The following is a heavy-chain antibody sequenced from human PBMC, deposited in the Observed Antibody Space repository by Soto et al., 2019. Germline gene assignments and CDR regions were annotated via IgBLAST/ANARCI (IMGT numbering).Heavy chain of an antibody. J-gene: IGHJ4*02. V-gene: IGHV4-39*01. CDR2: IYYTGSS. D-gene: IGHD3-16*01. CDR1: GGSISSPHDY. Sequence: SETLSLTCTVSGGSISSPHDYWGWIRKSPGRGLEWIGSIYYTGSSYYNPSLKSRITVSVDTSKNQFSLNLTSVTAADTAVYYCARHGLTAYMAYYFDVWGQGTQVTVSS. CDR3: ARHGLTAYMAYYFDV.